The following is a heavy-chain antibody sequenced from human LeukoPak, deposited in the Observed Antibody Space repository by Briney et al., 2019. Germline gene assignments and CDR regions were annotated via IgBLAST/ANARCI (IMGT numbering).Heavy chain of an antibody. CDR2: ISGSGGST. V-gene: IGHV3-23*01. Sequence: GGSLRLSCAASGFAFSTFGMSWARQAPGKGLEWVSAISGSGGSTYCADSVKGRFTISRDNSKNTLYLQMNSLRAEDTAVYYCAKDDYGMDVWGQGTTVTVSS. CDR3: AKDDYGMDV. J-gene: IGHJ6*02. CDR1: GFAFSTFG.